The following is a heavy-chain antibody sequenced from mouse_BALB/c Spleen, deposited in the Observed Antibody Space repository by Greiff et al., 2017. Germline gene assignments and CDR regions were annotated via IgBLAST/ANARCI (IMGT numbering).Heavy chain of an antibody. CDR3: ARSGSSYPAWFAY. J-gene: IGHJ3*01. V-gene: IGHV3-2*02. CDR1: GYSITSDYA. D-gene: IGHD1-1*01. Sequence: EVQLQESGPGLVKPSQSLSLSCTATGYSITSDYAWNWIRQFPGNQLEWMGYISYSGSTSYNPSFKSRISITRDTSKNQFFLQLNSVTTEDTATYYCARSGSSYPAWFAYWGQGTLVTVSA. CDR2: ISYSGST.